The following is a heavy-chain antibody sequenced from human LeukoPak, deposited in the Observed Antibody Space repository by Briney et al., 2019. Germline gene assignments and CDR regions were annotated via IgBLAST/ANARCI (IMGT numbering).Heavy chain of an antibody. J-gene: IGHJ5*02. Sequence: SETLSLTCTVSGASISSYYWSWIRQPAGKGLEWIGRIYATGSTNYNPSLESRVTMSVDTSKSHLSLKVTSVTAADTAVYYCAREFSTNWFDPWGQGTLVTVSS. CDR2: IYATGST. CDR3: AREFSTNWFDP. CDR1: GASISSYY. V-gene: IGHV4-4*07.